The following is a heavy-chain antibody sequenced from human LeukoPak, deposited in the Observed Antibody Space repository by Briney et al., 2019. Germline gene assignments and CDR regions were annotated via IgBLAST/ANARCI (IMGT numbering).Heavy chain of an antibody. CDR1: GFTFSSYS. CDR3: ATVIRGRSGTQSFDY. CDR2: ISSSSSNK. Sequence: PGGSLRLSCAASGFTFSSYSVHWVRQAPGKGLEWVAYISSSSSNKYYADSVKGRFTISRDNAKNSLYLQMNSLRAEDTAVYYCATVIRGRSGTQSFDYWGQGTLVTVSS. D-gene: IGHD3-10*01. J-gene: IGHJ4*02. V-gene: IGHV3-48*01.